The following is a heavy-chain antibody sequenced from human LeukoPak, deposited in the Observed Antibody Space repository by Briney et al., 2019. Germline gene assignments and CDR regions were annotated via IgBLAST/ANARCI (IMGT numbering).Heavy chain of an antibody. V-gene: IGHV3-33*06. Sequence: GGSLRLSCAASGFTFSSYGMHWVRQAPGKGLEWVAVIWYDGSNKYYADSVKGRFTISRDNSKNTLYLQMNSLRAEDTAVYYRAKVFSDCSGGSCYWSEFDYWGQGTLVTVSS. J-gene: IGHJ4*02. CDR1: GFTFSSYG. CDR3: AKVFSDCSGGSCYWSEFDY. D-gene: IGHD2-15*01. CDR2: IWYDGSNK.